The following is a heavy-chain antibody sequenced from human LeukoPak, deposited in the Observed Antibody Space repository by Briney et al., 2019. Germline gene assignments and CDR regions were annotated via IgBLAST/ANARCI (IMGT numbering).Heavy chain of an antibody. V-gene: IGHV3-23*01. CDR2: ITDSGGNT. Sequence: GGSLRLSCAASAFNVSGYTVNWVRQAPGKGLEWVSVITDSGGNTYYADSVKGRFTISRDNSKDTLYLQINSLRAKDTAIYYCAKAPMEDSWYVHFDYWGQGTLVTVSS. CDR3: AKAPMEDSWYVHFDY. J-gene: IGHJ4*02. D-gene: IGHD6-13*01. CDR1: AFNVSGYT.